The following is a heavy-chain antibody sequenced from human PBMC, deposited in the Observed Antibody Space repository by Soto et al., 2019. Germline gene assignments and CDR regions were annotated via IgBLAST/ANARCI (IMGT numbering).Heavy chain of an antibody. D-gene: IGHD3-22*01. CDR1: GGSFNXHT. CDR3: ARGWGYDSTDYYYAY. V-gene: IGHV1-69*01. CDR2: IIPIFGTA. J-gene: IGHJ4*02. Sequence: QVQLVQSGAEVRKPGSSVRVSCKASGGSFNXHTISWVRXXXXXXXXXXXGIIPIFGTANHAQKFQGRVSIIADESTSTVYMELSSLRSDDTAIYYCARGWGYDSTDYYYAYWGQGTLVIVSS.